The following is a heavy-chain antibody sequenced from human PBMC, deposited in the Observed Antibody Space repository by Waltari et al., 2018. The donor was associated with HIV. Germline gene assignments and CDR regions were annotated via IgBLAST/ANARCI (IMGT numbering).Heavy chain of an antibody. Sequence: EVQLVESGGGLVQPGGSLRLSCAGSGFPFNAYWMTWVRQAPGKGLEWVANIQQDGSEKYYVDSLKGRFTISRDNAKNSLFLQMNRLIGEDTAVYFCASKDIVVVVPGGQGTLVTVSS. V-gene: IGHV3-7*01. CDR1: GFPFNAYW. CDR3: ASKDIVVVVP. J-gene: IGHJ4*02. CDR2: IQQDGSEK. D-gene: IGHD2-15*01.